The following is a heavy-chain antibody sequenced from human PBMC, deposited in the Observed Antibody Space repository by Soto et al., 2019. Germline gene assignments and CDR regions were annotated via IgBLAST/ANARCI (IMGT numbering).Heavy chain of an antibody. CDR3: ARGQGAAIGDYYYHGMDV. CDR2: IRSRANNFAT. Sequence: EVQLVESGGGLVQPGGSLKLSCAASGFIFSGSAIHWVRQASGKGLEWVGRIRSRANNFATSSAASVKGRFTFSRDDSKYTAYLQMNTLKPEHTAVYYCARGQGAAIGDYYYHGMDVWGQGTTVTVSS. D-gene: IGHD2-2*02. CDR1: GFIFSGSA. V-gene: IGHV3-73*02. J-gene: IGHJ6*02.